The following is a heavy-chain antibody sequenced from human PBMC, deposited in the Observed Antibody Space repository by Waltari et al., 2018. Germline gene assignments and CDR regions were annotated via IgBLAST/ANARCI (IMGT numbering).Heavy chain of an antibody. CDR3: AKLWDYGTTWAGAFDC. CDR2: INGRNGGT. CDR1: GFTFNTNA. Sequence: EVHLLESGGGLVQPGVSLRLSCAASGFTFNTNALSRGRQDPGKGLELVSAINGRNGGTYYADSVKGRFTISSDNSRNTLYLQMNSLRAEDTAVYYCAKLWDYGTTWAGAFDCWGQGTLVTVSS. J-gene: IGHJ4*02. V-gene: IGHV3-23*01. D-gene: IGHD3-10*01.